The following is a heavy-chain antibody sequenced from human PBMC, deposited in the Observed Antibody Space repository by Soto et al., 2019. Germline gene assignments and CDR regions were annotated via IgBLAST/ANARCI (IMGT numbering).Heavy chain of an antibody. D-gene: IGHD6-13*01. CDR1: GFTFSSYG. CDR2: IWYDGSNK. V-gene: IGHV3-33*01. J-gene: IGHJ6*02. Sequence: QVQLVESGGGVVQPGRSLRLSCAASGFTFSSYGMHWVRQAPGKGLEWVAVIWYDGSNKYYADSVKGRFTISRDNSKNTLYLQMNSLRAEDTAVYYCARVEYSSSWYARRSSYYYYGMDVWGQGTTVTVSS. CDR3: ARVEYSSSWYARRSSYYYYGMDV.